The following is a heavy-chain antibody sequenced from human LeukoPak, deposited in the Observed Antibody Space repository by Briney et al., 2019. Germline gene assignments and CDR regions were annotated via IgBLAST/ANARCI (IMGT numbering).Heavy chain of an antibody. Sequence: SETLSLTCTVSGGSISSDRFYWTWVRQPAGKGLEWIGRIKSSNTNYNPSLKSRVSISLDTSTNQFSPKLSSLTAADTAVYDCARGPDWTYVPDYWGQGTLVTVSS. J-gene: IGHJ4*02. D-gene: IGHD3-16*01. CDR2: IKSSNT. CDR3: ARGPDWTYVPDY. CDR1: GGSISSDRFY. V-gene: IGHV4-61*02.